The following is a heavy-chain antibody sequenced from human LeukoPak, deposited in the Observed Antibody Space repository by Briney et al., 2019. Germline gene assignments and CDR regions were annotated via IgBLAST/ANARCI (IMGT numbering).Heavy chain of an antibody. V-gene: IGHV3-23*01. Sequence: GGSLRLSCAASGFTFSSYAMGWVRQAPGKGLEWVSAISGSGGSTYYADSVKGRFTISRDNSKNTLYLQMNSLRAEDTAVYYCAKAGQYYYDSSGYSNYYYMDVWGKGTTVTVSS. CDR1: GFTFSSYA. CDR2: ISGSGGST. J-gene: IGHJ6*03. CDR3: AKAGQYYYDSSGYSNYYYMDV. D-gene: IGHD3-22*01.